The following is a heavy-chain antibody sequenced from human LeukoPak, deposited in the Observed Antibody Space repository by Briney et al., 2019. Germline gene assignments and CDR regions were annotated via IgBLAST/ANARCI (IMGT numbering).Heavy chain of an antibody. V-gene: IGHV4-59*01. Sequence: SETLSLTCTVSGGSISSFYWSWIRQPPGKGLEWIGYIYYTGSTNYNPSLKSRLTISVDTSKNQFSLKLSSVTAADTAVYYCARVLQNYYHMDVWGKGTTVTVSS. CDR2: IYYTGST. J-gene: IGHJ6*03. D-gene: IGHD3-3*01. CDR3: ARVLQNYYHMDV. CDR1: GGSISSFY.